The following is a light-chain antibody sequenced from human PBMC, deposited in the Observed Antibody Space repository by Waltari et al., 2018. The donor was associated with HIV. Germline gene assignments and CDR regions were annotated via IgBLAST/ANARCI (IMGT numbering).Light chain of an antibody. CDR1: SSNFGNNY. Sequence: QSVLTQPPSVSAAPGQKVTISCSGSSSNFGNNYVSWYQQFPGTAPKILIFENNKRPSWIPDRFAGSKSGTSATLGITGLQTGDEAEYYCGTGDSSLSVGLFGGGTKLTVL. CDR2: ENN. J-gene: IGLJ3*02. V-gene: IGLV1-51*01. CDR3: GTGDSSLSVGL.